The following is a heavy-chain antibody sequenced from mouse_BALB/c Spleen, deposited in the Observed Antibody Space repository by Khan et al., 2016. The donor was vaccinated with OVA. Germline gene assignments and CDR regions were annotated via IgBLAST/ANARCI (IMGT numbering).Heavy chain of an antibody. CDR1: GYTFTSYC. CDR3: TREGYGSPFAY. D-gene: IGHD1-1*01. J-gene: IGHJ3*01. CDR2: IYPSNGGT. V-gene: IGHV1S81*02. Sequence: QVQLKESGAELVKPGASVKLSCKASGYTFTSYCMHWVHQRPGQGLEWIGEIYPSNGGTNDYEKFKSKATLTVDKSSSTAYIEVSSLTSEDSSVYYCTREGYGSPFAYWGQGTLVTVSA.